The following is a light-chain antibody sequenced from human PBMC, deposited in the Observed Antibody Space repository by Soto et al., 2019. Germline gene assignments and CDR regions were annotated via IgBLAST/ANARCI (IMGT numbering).Light chain of an antibody. CDR1: QSVSSN. J-gene: IGKJ2*01. CDR2: GAS. Sequence: EIVMTQSPATLSVSPGERATLSCRASQSVSSNLAWYQQRPGQAPRLLIYGASTRATGIPARLSGSGSGTELTLTISSLQSEDFAVYYCQQHNNWPFTFGQGNKLELK. CDR3: QQHNNWPFT. V-gene: IGKV3-15*01.